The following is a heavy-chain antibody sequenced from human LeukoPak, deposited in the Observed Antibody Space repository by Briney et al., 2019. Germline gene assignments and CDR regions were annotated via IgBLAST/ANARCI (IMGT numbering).Heavy chain of an antibody. CDR1: GFTFSSDS. CDR2: ISSSSSTI. Sequence: PGGSLRLSCAASGFTFSSDSMNWVRQAPGKGLEWVSYISSSSSTIYYADSVKGRFTISRDNSKNTLYLQMNSLRAEDTAVYYCAKDSAGYSSSWTEFDYWGQGTLVTVSS. J-gene: IGHJ4*02. V-gene: IGHV3-48*01. CDR3: AKDSAGYSSSWTEFDY. D-gene: IGHD6-13*01.